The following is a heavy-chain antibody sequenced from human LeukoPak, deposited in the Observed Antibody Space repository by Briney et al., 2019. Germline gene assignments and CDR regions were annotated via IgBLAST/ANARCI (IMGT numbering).Heavy chain of an antibody. D-gene: IGHD3-3*01. CDR1: GYTFTGYY. Sequence: ASVKVSCKASGYTFTGYYMHWVRQAPGQGLEWMGWISAFNGITNSAQKFQGRLTMTTGTSTSTAYMELRSLTSDDTAVYFCGRLRSIGASGHDASNMWGQGTMVTVSS. V-gene: IGHV1-18*04. CDR3: GRLRSIGASGHDASNM. CDR2: ISAFNGIT. J-gene: IGHJ3*02.